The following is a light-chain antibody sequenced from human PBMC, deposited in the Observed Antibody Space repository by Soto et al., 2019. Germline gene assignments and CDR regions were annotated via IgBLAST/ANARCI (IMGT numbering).Light chain of an antibody. J-gene: IGLJ1*01. V-gene: IGLV1-40*01. Sequence: QSVLTQPPSVSGAPGQRVTISCTGSSSNIGAGYDVNWYQRLPGTAPKVLIYSNNNRPSGVPVRFSGSKSGTSASLAITGLKTEDEADYYCQSYDSSMSGSYVFGTGTKVTVL. CDR1: SSNIGAGYD. CDR2: SNN. CDR3: QSYDSSMSGSYV.